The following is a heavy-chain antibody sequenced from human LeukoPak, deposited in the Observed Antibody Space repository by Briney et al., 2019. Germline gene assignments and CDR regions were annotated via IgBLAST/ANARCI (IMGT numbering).Heavy chain of an antibody. J-gene: IGHJ6*03. V-gene: IGHV4-59*01. CDR3: ARGPIWTAAAVRGNYYYMHV. D-gene: IGHD6-13*01. CDR2: IYYSGST. Sequence: SETLSLTCTVSGGSISSYYWSWIRQPPGKGLEWIGYIYYSGSTNYNPSLKSRVTISVDTSKNQFSLKLSSVTAADTAVYYCARGPIWTAAAVRGNYYYMHVCSKGTTVTVSS. CDR1: GGSISSYY.